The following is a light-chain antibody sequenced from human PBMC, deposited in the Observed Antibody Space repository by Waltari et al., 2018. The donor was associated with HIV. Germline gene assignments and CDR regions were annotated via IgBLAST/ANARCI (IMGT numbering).Light chain of an antibody. CDR3: QSYDSSLSGWV. CDR1: SSTIGTPSD. V-gene: IGLV1-40*01. J-gene: IGLJ3*02. CDR2: GNS. Sequence: QSVLTQPPSVSGAPGQRVTISCTGSSSTIGTPSDVQWYHQLPGSAPKLLIYGNSNRPSGVPDRFSGSKSGTSASLAITELQAEDEADYYCQSYDSSLSGWVFGGGTKLTVL.